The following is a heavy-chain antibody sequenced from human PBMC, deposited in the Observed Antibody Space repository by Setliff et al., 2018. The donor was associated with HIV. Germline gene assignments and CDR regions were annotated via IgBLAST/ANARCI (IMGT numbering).Heavy chain of an antibody. CDR1: GNSLTESS. CDR2: FDPEDGET. J-gene: IGHJ3*01. Sequence: ASVKVSCKVSGNSLTESSMHWVRQAPGKGLEWMGGFDPEDGETIYAQKFQGRVTMTVDTSTDTDYMEVSSLRSEDTALYYCAIGIGFCSGGRCCGFWGQGTMVTISS. D-gene: IGHD2-15*01. CDR3: AIGIGFCSGGRCCGF. V-gene: IGHV1-24*01.